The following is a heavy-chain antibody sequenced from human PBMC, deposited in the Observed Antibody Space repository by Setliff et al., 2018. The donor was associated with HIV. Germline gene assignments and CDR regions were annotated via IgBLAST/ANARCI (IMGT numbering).Heavy chain of an antibody. CDR2: VSSRGDT. D-gene: IGHD4-17*01. CDR1: DSGTYY. V-gene: IGHV4-4*07. J-gene: IGHJ4*02. CDR3: ARAAAGNTGPFDL. Sequence: SETLSLTCTVPDSGTYYWSWIRQPAGKGLEWIGRVSSRGDTNYNPSLKSRVTMSVDTSKNQFSLKLTSVTASDTAVYYCARAAAGNTGPFDLWGQGSPVTVSS.